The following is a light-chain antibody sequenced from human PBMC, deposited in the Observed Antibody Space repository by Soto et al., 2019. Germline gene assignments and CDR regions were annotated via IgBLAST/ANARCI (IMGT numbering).Light chain of an antibody. CDR2: DAS. V-gene: IGKV3-11*01. J-gene: IGKJ1*01. CDR1: QSVSSY. CDR3: QQRSNWPVT. Sequence: EIVLTQSPATLSLSPGEGATVSCRASQSVSSYLAWYQQKPGQTPRLLIYDASNRATDIPARFSGSGSGTDFTLTISSLEPEDFAVYYCQQRSNWPVTFGQGTRVEIK.